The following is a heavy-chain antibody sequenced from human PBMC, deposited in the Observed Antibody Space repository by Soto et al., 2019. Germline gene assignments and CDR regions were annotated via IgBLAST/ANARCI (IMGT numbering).Heavy chain of an antibody. J-gene: IGHJ6*02. CDR2: IYYSGST. Sequence: SETLSLTCTVSGVSISSGGYYWSWIRQHPGKGLEWIGYIYYSGSTYYNPSLKSRVTISVDTSKNQFSLKLSSATAADTAVYYCARAMSAGGSYYDFWSGNYGMDVWGQGTTVTVSS. CDR3: ARAMSAGGSYYDFWSGNYGMDV. D-gene: IGHD3-3*01. CDR1: GVSISSGGYY. V-gene: IGHV4-31*03.